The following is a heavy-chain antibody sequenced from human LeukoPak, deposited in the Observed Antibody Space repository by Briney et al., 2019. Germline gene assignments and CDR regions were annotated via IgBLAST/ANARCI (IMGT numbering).Heavy chain of an antibody. J-gene: IGHJ4*02. CDR3: ARHVGISF. V-gene: IGHV3-7*01. CDR2: IREDGTEK. CDR1: GLTFSGAW. D-gene: IGHD7-27*01. Sequence: GGSLRLSCTASGLTFSGAWMTWGRQAPGKGLEWVANIREDGTEKNYVDSVKGRFTISRDNAKNSLFLQMSNLRDDDTAIYYCARHVGISFWGQGTLVTVSS.